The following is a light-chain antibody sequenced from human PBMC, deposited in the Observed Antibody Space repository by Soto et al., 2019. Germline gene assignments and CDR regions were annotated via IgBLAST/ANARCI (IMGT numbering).Light chain of an antibody. V-gene: IGLV2-14*01. Sequence: QSVLTQPASVTGSPGQSITISCTGTSSDVGGNNHVSWYQQYPGTAPKLMIYEVTDRPSGVSDRFSGSKSGNTASLTISGLQPEDEADYYCTSYTIKRSWVFGGGTKLTVL. J-gene: IGLJ3*02. CDR3: TSYTIKRSWV. CDR1: SSDVGGNNH. CDR2: EVT.